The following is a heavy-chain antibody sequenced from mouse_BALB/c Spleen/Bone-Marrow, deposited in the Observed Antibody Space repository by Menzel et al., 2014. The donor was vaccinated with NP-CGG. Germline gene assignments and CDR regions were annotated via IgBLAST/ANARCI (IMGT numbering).Heavy chain of an antibody. Sequence: EVQGVESGGGLVQPGGSLKLSCAASGFTFSSYTMSWVRQTPEKRLEWVAYISNGGGSTYYPDTVKGRFTISRDNAKNTLYLQMSSLKSEDTAMYYCARGIYCYGSSCAYWGQGTLVTVSA. D-gene: IGHD1-1*01. CDR2: ISNGGGST. J-gene: IGHJ3*01. CDR1: GFTFSSYT. CDR3: ARGIYCYGSSCAY. V-gene: IGHV5-12-2*01.